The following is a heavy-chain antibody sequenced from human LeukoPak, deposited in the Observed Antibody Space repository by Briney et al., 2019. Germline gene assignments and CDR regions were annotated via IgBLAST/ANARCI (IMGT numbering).Heavy chain of an antibody. D-gene: IGHD6-13*01. J-gene: IGHJ5*02. Sequence: PSETLSLTCAVYGGSFSGYYWSWIRQPPGKGLEWIGEINHSGSTNYNPSLKSRVTISVDTSKNQFSLKLSSVTAADTAVYYCARGIAAAGTRFDPWGQGTLVTVSP. CDR1: GGSFSGYY. CDR3: ARGIAAAGTRFDP. CDR2: INHSGST. V-gene: IGHV4-34*01.